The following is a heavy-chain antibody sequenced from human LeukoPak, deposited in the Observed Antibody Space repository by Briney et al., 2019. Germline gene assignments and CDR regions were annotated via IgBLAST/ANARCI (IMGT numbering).Heavy chain of an antibody. V-gene: IGHV3-13*01. Sequence: GGSLRLSCAASGFAFSSYDMHWVRQASGKGLEWVSGIGAFGDTYYGAAVRGRFTISRDTAKNSFYLQMNSLAAGDTAVYFCARAASYNYTNRPYLFDSWGQGTLVAVSS. CDR2: IGAFGDT. CDR3: ARAASYNYTNRPYLFDS. CDR1: GFAFSSYD. D-gene: IGHD3-3*01. J-gene: IGHJ4*02.